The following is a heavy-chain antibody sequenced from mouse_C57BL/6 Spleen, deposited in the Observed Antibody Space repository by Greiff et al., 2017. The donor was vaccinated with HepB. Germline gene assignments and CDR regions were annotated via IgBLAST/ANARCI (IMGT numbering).Heavy chain of an antibody. CDR1: GFSLTSYG. Sequence: VKLVESGPGLVAPSQSLSITCTVSGFSLTSYGVHWVRQPPGKGLEWLVVIWSDGSTTYNSALKSRLSISKDNSKSQVFLKMNSLQTDDTAMYYCARHWGDYGSSYNYFDYWGQGTTLTVSS. D-gene: IGHD1-1*01. J-gene: IGHJ2*01. CDR3: ARHWGDYGSSYNYFDY. CDR2: IWSDGST. V-gene: IGHV2-6-1*01.